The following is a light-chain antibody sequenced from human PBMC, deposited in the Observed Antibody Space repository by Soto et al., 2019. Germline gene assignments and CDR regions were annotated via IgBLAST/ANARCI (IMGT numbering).Light chain of an antibody. J-gene: IGLJ2*01. Sequence: SVLTQPRSASGTPGQRVTISCSGSSSNIGTDTVNWYQQLPGTAPKLLISNNNRRPSGVPDRFSGSKSGTSASLAISGLQSEDEADYYCAAWDDSLNGRVFGGGTKVTVL. CDR1: SSNIGTDT. V-gene: IGLV1-44*01. CDR3: AAWDDSLNGRV. CDR2: NNN.